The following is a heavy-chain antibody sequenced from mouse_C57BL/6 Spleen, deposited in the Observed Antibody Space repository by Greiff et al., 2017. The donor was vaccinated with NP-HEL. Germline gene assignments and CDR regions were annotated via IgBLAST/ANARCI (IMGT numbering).Heavy chain of an antibody. V-gene: IGHV1-4*01. CDR3: ARDYYGSRMDY. CDR2: INPSSGYT. CDR1: GYTFTSYT. J-gene: IGHJ4*01. D-gene: IGHD1-1*01. Sequence: VKLVESGAELARPGASVKMSCKASGYTFTSYTMHWVKQRPGQGLEWIGYINPSSGYTKYNQKFKDKATLTADKSSSTAYMQLSSLTSEDSAVYYCARDYYGSRMDYWGQGTSVTVSS.